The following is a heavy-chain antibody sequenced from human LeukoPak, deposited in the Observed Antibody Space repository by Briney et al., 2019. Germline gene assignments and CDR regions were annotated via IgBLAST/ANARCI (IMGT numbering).Heavy chain of an antibody. CDR3: ARSGYVGFFDY. CDR2: IYYSGST. V-gene: IGHV4-28*01. CDR1: GYSQRSSNW. D-gene: IGHD5-18*01. Sequence: SDTLSLTCAVSGYSQRSSNWWGWIRPPPGKGLEWIGYIYYSGSTYYSPSLKSRVTMSVDTSKNQFSLKLSSVTAVDTAVYYCARSGYVGFFDYWGQGTLVTVSS. J-gene: IGHJ4*02.